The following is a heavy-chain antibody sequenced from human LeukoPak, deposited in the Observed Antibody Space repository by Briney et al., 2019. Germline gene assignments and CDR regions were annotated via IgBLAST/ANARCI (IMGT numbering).Heavy chain of an antibody. CDR1: GYNFIDYY. V-gene: IGHV1-2*02. CDR3: ARDNPEYSSSWYYFDY. J-gene: IGHJ4*02. Sequence: ASVKVSCKTSGYNFIDYYVYWVRQAPGQRLEWMGWINPNSGGTNYAQKFQGRVTMTRDTSISTAYMELSRLRSDDTAVYYCARDNPEYSSSWYYFDYWGQGTLVTVSS. D-gene: IGHD6-13*01. CDR2: INPNSGGT.